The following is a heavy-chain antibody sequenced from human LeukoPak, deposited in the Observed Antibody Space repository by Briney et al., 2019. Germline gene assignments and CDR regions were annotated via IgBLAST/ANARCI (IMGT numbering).Heavy chain of an antibody. CDR2: INPNGGDT. CDR3: ARVGFTPSWSNFDY. CDR1: GYTFAAYF. Sequence: AASVKVSCKASGYTFAAYFIHWVRQAPGQGLQWMGRINPNGGDTNYAQKFQGRVTMTGDTSSSTAYMELSSLRPDDTSMYFCARVGFTPSWSNFDYWGQGTLVTVSS. J-gene: IGHJ4*02. V-gene: IGHV1-2*06. D-gene: IGHD6-13*01.